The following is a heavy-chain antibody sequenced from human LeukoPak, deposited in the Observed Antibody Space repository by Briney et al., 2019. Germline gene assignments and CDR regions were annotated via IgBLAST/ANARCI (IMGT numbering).Heavy chain of an antibody. D-gene: IGHD6-19*01. CDR3: ARDLFPGIAVAGTLRNWFDP. Sequence: PGGSLRLSCAASGFTFSSYSMNWVRQAPGKGLEWVSSISSSSSYIYYADSVKGRLTISRDNAKNSLYLQMNSLRAEDTAVYYCARDLFPGIAVAGTLRNWFDPWGQGTLVTVSS. V-gene: IGHV3-21*01. J-gene: IGHJ5*02. CDR1: GFTFSSYS. CDR2: ISSSSSYI.